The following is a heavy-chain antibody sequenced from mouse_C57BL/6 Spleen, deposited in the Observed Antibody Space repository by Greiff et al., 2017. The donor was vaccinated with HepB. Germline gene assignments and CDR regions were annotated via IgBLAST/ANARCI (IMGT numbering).Heavy chain of an antibody. J-gene: IGHJ4*01. CDR1: GFTFSDYG. V-gene: IGHV5-17*01. CDR2: ISSGSSTI. CDR3: ARGYDYDGMDY. D-gene: IGHD2-4*01. Sequence: DVHLVESGGGLVKPGGSLKLSCAASGFTFSDYGMHWVRQAPEKGLEWVAYISSGSSTIYYADTVKGRFTISRDNAKNTLFLQMTSLRSEDTAMYYCARGYDYDGMDYWGQGTSVTVSS.